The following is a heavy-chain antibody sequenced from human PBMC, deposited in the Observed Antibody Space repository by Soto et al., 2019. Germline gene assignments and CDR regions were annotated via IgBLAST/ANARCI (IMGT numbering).Heavy chain of an antibody. CDR1: GGPYSKYS. J-gene: IGHJ4*02. CDR2: IIPIFDIT. D-gene: IGHD3-22*01. V-gene: IGHV1-69*02. CDR3: ARSLLGDYYDSDGLDN. Sequence: QVQLVQSGTEVKKPGSSVTVSCKASGGPYSKYSISWVRQAPGQGLEWMGRIIPIFDITNYAQKFQGRVTITADKSTSQVYMDLTSLRSEDTAVYYCARSLLGDYYDSDGLDNWGQGTLVTVSS.